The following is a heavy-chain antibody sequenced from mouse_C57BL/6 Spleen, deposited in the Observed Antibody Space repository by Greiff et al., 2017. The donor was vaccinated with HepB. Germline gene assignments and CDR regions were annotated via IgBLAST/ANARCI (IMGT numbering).Heavy chain of an antibody. V-gene: IGHV6-3*01. CDR2: IRLKSDNYAT. CDR1: GFTFSNYW. Sequence: EVHLVESGGGLVQPGGSMKLSCVASGFTFSNYWMNWVRQSPEKGLEWVAQIRLKSDNYATHYAESVKGRFTISRDDSKSSVYLQMNNLRAEDTGIYYCTDRTTRGFDYWGQGTTLTVSS. CDR3: TDRTTRGFDY. D-gene: IGHD6-1*01. J-gene: IGHJ2*01.